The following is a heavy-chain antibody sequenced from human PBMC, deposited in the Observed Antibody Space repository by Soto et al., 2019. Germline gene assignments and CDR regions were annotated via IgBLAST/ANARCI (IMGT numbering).Heavy chain of an antibody. CDR3: ARRDGYNYFDF. V-gene: IGHV3-11*06. J-gene: IGHJ4*02. D-gene: IGHD5-12*01. Sequence: QVQLVESGGGLVKPGGPLRLSCVASGFTFSDSYMSWFRQAPGKGLEWVSYISSTSSFTDYAESVKGRFIISRDNAKNPLFLQMNSLRAEDTALYYCARRDGYNYFDFWGQGTLVSVSS. CDR2: ISSTSSFT. CDR1: GFTFSDSY.